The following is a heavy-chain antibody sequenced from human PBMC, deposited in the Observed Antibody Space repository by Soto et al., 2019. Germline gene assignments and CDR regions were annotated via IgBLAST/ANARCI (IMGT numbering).Heavy chain of an antibody. D-gene: IGHD6-13*01. CDR3: ARVSPVVGIAAGMFDY. J-gene: IGHJ4*02. CDR1: GFTFSDHF. Sequence: GSLRLSCVGSGFTFSDHFMTWIRQAPGKGLEWVSFIGFSGDFLSYSSSVQGRFIISRDNARNSVYLQMNDLKIEDTAVYYCARVSPVVGIAAGMFDYCGQGALVTVS. V-gene: IGHV3-11*05. CDR2: IGFSGDFL.